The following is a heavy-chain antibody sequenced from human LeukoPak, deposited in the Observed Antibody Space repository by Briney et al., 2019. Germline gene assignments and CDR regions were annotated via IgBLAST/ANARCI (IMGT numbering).Heavy chain of an antibody. V-gene: IGHV4-34*01. Sequence: SETLSLTRAVYGGSFSGYYWSWIRQPPGKGLEWIGEINHSGSTNYNRSLKSRVTISVDTSKNQFSLKLSSVTAADTAVYYCARGLPKYDFWSGYYPDYYYYMDVWGKGTTVTVSS. CDR2: INHSGST. CDR1: GGSFSGYY. D-gene: IGHD3-3*01. J-gene: IGHJ6*03. CDR3: ARGLPKYDFWSGYYPDYYYYMDV.